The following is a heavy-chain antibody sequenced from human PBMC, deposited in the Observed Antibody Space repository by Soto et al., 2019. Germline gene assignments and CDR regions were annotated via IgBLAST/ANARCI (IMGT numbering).Heavy chain of an antibody. Sequence: QVQLVQSGAEVKRPGSSVKVSCKASGDTFNFYSINWVRQAPGVGLEWVGRVIPILSMSNYAQRFQGRVTMTADKSTSTAYMALRSLRSEDTAIYYCASSYGSGYRAFDYWGQGALVTVSS. CDR2: VIPILSMS. V-gene: IGHV1-69*02. D-gene: IGHD3-10*01. CDR1: GDTFNFYS. J-gene: IGHJ4*02. CDR3: ASSYGSGYRAFDY.